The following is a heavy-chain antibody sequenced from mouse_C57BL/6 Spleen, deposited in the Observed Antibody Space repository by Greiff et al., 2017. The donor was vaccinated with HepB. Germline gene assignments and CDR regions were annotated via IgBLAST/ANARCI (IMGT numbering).Heavy chain of an antibody. CDR2: IYPGNSDT. CDR3: TRSYGNYEDYAMDY. D-gene: IGHD2-1*01. J-gene: IGHJ4*01. Sequence: EVQLQQSGTVLARPGASVKMSCKTSGYTFTSYWMHWVKQRPGQGLEWIGAIYPGNSDTSYNQKFKGKAKLTAVTSASTAYMELSSLTNEDSAVYYCTRSYGNYEDYAMDYWGQGTSVTVSS. V-gene: IGHV1-5*01. CDR1: GYTFTSYW.